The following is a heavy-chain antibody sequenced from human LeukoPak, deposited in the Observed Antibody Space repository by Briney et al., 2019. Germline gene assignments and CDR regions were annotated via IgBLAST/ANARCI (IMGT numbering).Heavy chain of an antibody. CDR2: VNLQGST. D-gene: IGHD5-18*01. Sequence: PSGTLSLTCGVSGGSITSTNYWTWVRQPPGKGLEWIGEVNLQGSTNYNPSLMGRVAISVDMSENHISLQLTSVTAADTAVYYCARTSKGAKSYGYADYWGQGTLVTVSS. CDR1: GGSITSTNY. J-gene: IGHJ4*02. CDR3: ARTSKGAKSYGYADY. V-gene: IGHV4-4*02.